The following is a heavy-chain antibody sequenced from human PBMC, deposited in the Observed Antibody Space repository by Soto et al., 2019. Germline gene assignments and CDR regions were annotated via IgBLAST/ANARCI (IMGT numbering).Heavy chain of an antibody. D-gene: IGHD2-15*01. CDR3: ARPPEGLVVALDY. CDR1: GYTVTSYG. Sequence: ASVKVSCEASGYTVTSYGITWVRQAPGQGLEWMGWISSYNGNTDYSKKLQDRVTMTTDTSTSTAYMELRSLRSDDSAVYYCARPPEGLVVALDYWGQGTLVTVSS. J-gene: IGHJ4*02. CDR2: ISSYNGNT. V-gene: IGHV1-18*04.